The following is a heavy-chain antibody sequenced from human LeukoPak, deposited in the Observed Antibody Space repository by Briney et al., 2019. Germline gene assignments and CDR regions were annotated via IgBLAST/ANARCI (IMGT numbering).Heavy chain of an antibody. CDR3: ARDPSPQTYYYDSSGYLVMDV. D-gene: IGHD3-22*01. CDR2: IYTSGST. V-gene: IGHV4-61*02. Sequence: PSETLSLTCTVSGGSISSGSYYWSWIRQPAGKGLEWIGRIYTSGSTGYNPYLKSRVTISVDTSKNQFSLKLSSVTAADTAVYYCARDPSPQTYYYDSSGYLVMDVWGKGTTVTVSS. J-gene: IGHJ6*04. CDR1: GGSISSGSYY.